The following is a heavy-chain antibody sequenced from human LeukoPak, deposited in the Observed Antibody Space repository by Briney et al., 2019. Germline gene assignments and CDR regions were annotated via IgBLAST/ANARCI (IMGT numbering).Heavy chain of an antibody. V-gene: IGHV1-18*01. Sequence: GASVKVSCKASGYTFTSYGISWVRQAPGQGLEWMGWISAYNGNTNYAQKLQGRVTITTDTSTSTAYMELRSLRSDDTAVYYCARDNYLTPIVGASGSNLDYWGQGTLVTVSS. CDR3: ARDNYLTPIVGASGSNLDY. CDR2: ISAYNGNT. D-gene: IGHD1-26*01. CDR1: GYTFTSYG. J-gene: IGHJ4*02.